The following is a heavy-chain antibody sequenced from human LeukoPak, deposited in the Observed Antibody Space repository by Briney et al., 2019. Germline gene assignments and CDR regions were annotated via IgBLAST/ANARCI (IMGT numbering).Heavy chain of an antibody. J-gene: IGHJ5*02. D-gene: IGHD2-8*01. CDR1: GGSISSSSYY. CDR3: ARVYCPNGVCYNSRGWFDP. Sequence: PSETLSLTCTVSGGSISSSSYYWGWIRQPPGKGLEWVGSIYYSGSNYYNPSIKSRVTISVDTSKNQFSLKLSSVTAADTAVYYCARVYCPNGVCYNSRGWFDPWGQGTLVTVSS. CDR2: IYYSGSN. V-gene: IGHV4-39*07.